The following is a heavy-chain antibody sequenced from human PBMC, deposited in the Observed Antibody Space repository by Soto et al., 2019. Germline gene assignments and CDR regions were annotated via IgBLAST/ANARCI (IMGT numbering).Heavy chain of an antibody. V-gene: IGHV3-33*05. J-gene: IGHJ4*02. CDR3: ARWGTTRGLDV. CDR1: GFTFRSYV. CDR2: TSYDGSNN. D-gene: IGHD3-16*01. Sequence: QVHLVESGGGVVQPGTSLRLSCVGSGFTFRSYVIHWVRQAPGKGLEWVALTSYDGSNNFYGDSVKGRFTISRDNSRNTVELQMDSLRLEDTALYYCARWGTTRGLDVWGQGTLVSVSS.